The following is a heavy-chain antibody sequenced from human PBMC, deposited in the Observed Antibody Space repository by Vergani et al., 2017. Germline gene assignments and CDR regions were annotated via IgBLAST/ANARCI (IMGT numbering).Heavy chain of an antibody. CDR1: GFTFSSYA. CDR2: ISGSGGST. D-gene: IGHD6-19*01. J-gene: IGHJ4*02. Sequence: EVQLLESGGGLVQPGGSLRLSCAASGFTFSSYAMSWVRQAPGNGLEWVSAISGSGGSTYYADSVKVRFTISRDNSKNTLYLQMNILRAEDTAVYYCAKDSYGAVAGSFWGQGTLVTVSS. V-gene: IGHV3-23*01. CDR3: AKDSYGAVAGSF.